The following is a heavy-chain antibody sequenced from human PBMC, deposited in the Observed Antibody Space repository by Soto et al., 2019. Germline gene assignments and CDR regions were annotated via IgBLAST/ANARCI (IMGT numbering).Heavy chain of an antibody. CDR3: ARAIAVAGKGYYYYMDV. V-gene: IGHV1-18*01. CDR2: ISAYNGNT. J-gene: IGHJ6*03. D-gene: IGHD6-19*01. CDR1: GYTFTSYG. Sequence: QVQLVQSGAEVKKPGASVKVSCKASGYTFTSYGISWVRQAPGQGLEWMGWISAYNGNTNYAQKLQGRVTMTTDTSTSTAYTELRSLRSDDTAVYYCARAIAVAGKGYYYYMDVWGKGTTVTVSS.